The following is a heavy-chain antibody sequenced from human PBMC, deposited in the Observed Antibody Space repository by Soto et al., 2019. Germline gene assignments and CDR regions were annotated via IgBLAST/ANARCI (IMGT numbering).Heavy chain of an antibody. Sequence: GGSLRLSCAASGFTFSSYAMSWVRQAPGKGLEWVSAISGSGGSTYYADSVKGRFTISRDNSKNTLYLQMNSLRAEDTAVYYCAKDPSKHDFWSGYYQYYFDYWGQGTLVTVS. CDR1: GFTFSSYA. CDR3: AKDPSKHDFWSGYYQYYFDY. D-gene: IGHD3-3*01. V-gene: IGHV3-23*01. J-gene: IGHJ4*02. CDR2: ISGSGGST.